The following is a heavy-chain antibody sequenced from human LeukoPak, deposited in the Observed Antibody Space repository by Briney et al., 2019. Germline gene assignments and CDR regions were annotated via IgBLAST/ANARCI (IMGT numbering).Heavy chain of an antibody. J-gene: IGHJ6*03. CDR1: GGSFSGYY. V-gene: IGHV4-34*01. CDR3: ARARFLEWSTYYYMDV. D-gene: IGHD3-3*01. Sequence: SETLSLTCAVYGGSFSGYYWSWIRQPPGKGLEWIGEINHSGSINYNPSLKSRVTISVDTSKNQFSLKLSSVTAADTAVYYCARARFLEWSTYYYMDVWGKGTTVTVSS. CDR2: INHSGSI.